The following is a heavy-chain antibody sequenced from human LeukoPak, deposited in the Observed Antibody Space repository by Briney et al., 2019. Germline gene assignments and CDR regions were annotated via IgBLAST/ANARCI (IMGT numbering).Heavy chain of an antibody. D-gene: IGHD2-2*02. Sequence: PSETLSLTCSVSGGSVSSGSNYWNWIRQPPGKGLEWLGYVYYSGSTTYNPSLKSRVTISLDTSQNQFSLKLSSVTAADTAVYFCARDISPLYRAFDIWGHGTMVPGSS. J-gene: IGHJ3*02. CDR1: GGSVSSGSNY. CDR3: ARDISPLYRAFDI. V-gene: IGHV4-61*01. CDR2: VYYSGST.